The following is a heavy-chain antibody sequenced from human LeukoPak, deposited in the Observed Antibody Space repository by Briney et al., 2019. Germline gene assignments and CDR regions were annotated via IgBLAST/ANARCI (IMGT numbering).Heavy chain of an antibody. V-gene: IGHV3-21*04. CDR1: GFTFSSHS. D-gene: IGHD3-10*01. CDR2: ISSSSSYI. J-gene: IGHJ4*02. Sequence: GGSLRLSCAASGFTFSSHSMNWVRQAPGKGLEWVSSISSSSSYIYYADSVKGRFTISRDNAKNSLYLQMNSLRADDTAVYYCASPVFGGLATRGAFDYWGQGTLVTVSS. CDR3: ASPVFGGLATRGAFDY.